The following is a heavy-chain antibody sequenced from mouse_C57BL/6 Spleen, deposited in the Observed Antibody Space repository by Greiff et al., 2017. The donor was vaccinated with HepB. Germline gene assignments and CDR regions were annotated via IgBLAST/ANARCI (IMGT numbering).Heavy chain of an antibody. Sequence: EVNVVESGGGLVKPGGSLKLSCAASGFTFSSYAMSWVRQTPEKRLEWVATISDGGSYTYYPDNVKGRFTISRDNAKNNLYLQMSHLKSEDTAMYYCASVYYYGSSYGYFDVWGTGTTVTVSS. V-gene: IGHV5-4*03. CDR3: ASVYYYGSSYGYFDV. J-gene: IGHJ1*03. D-gene: IGHD1-1*01. CDR2: ISDGGSYT. CDR1: GFTFSSYA.